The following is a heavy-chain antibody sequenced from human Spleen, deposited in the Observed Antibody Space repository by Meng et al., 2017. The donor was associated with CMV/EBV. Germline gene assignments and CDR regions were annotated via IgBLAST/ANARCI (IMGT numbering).Heavy chain of an antibody. Sequence: GGSLRLSCSASGFIFDDYAMHWVRQAPGKGLEWVSLISWDGGNTYYADSVRGRFTISRDNSKNSVYLQMNSLRAEDTAVYYCARDAPPYCSSTSCYRVYWGQGTLVTVSS. CDR3: ARDAPPYCSSTSCYRVY. CDR2: ISWDGGNT. CDR1: GFIFDDYA. J-gene: IGHJ4*02. V-gene: IGHV3-43D*03. D-gene: IGHD2-2*02.